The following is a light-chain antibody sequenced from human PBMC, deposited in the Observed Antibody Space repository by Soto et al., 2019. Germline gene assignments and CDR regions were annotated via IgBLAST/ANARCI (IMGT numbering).Light chain of an antibody. CDR2: GAS. CDR3: PQYNNWPPLCP. J-gene: IGKJ2*02. V-gene: IGKV3-15*01. CDR1: QSVSSN. Sequence: EIVMTQSPATLSVSPGERATLSCRASQSVSSNLGWYQQKPGQAPRLLIYGASTRATGIPARFSGSGSGTEFPLNISRLQSVDFAVYYCPQYNNWPPLCPFGQGTKLEIK.